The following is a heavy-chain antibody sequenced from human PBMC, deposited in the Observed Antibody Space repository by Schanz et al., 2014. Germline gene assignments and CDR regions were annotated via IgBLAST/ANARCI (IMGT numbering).Heavy chain of an antibody. J-gene: IGHJ4*02. V-gene: IGHV3-23*01. CDR1: GLIFSNYV. Sequence: EVQLLESGGGLVQPGGSLKLSCAASGLIFSNYVMSWVRQAPGKGLEWVSTIGTSGGTNYAESVKGRFTISRDNSKNTLFLQMNSLRAEDTAVYYCARDHTTESYYSAGPPIDNWGQGTLLTVSS. D-gene: IGHD1-26*01. CDR3: ARDHTTESYYSAGPPIDN. CDR2: IGTSGGT.